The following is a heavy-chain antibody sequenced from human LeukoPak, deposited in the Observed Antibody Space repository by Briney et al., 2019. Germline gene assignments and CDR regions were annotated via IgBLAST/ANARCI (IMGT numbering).Heavy chain of an antibody. CDR1: GFTFNRDW. J-gene: IGHJ4*02. D-gene: IGHD2-21*02. CDR2: ISYDGSNK. Sequence: GGSLRLSCTASGFTFNRDWTAWVRQAPGKGLEWVAVISYDGSNKYYADSVKGRFTISRDNSKNTLYLQMNSLRAEDTAVYYCARQDRLLYYFDYWGQGTLVTVSS. CDR3: ARQDRLLYYFDY. V-gene: IGHV3-30-3*01.